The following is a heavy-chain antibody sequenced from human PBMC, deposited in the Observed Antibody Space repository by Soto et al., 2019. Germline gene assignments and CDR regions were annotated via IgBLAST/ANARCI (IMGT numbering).Heavy chain of an antibody. CDR1: GFTFSAYW. J-gene: IGHJ6*02. Sequence: GGSLRLSCAVSGFTFSAYWMHWVRQAPGKGLEWISYITFSGNTVYYADSLKGRFTISRDNAKNSLYLQMNRLRAEDTAVYYCARVSWREKYGMDVWGQGTTVTVSS. CDR2: ITFSGNTV. V-gene: IGHV3-11*01. CDR3: ARVSWREKYGMDV.